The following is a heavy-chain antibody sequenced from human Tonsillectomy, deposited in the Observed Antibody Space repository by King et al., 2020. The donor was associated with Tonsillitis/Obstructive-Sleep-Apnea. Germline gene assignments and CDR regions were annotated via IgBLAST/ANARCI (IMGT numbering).Heavy chain of an antibody. CDR2: IYTSGST. Sequence: VQLQESGPGLVKPSETLSLTCTVSGGSISSYYWSWLRQPAGKGLEWVGRIYTSGSTNYNPPLKSRVTMSVDTSKNQFSLKLSSVTAADTAVYYCARDEIYDFWSGTPSMDVWGQGTTVTVSS. D-gene: IGHD3-3*01. CDR1: GGSISSYY. V-gene: IGHV4-4*07. J-gene: IGHJ6*02. CDR3: ARDEIYDFWSGTPSMDV.